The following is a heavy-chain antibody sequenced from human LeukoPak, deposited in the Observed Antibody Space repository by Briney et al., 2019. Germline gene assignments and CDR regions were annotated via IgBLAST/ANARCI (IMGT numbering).Heavy chain of an antibody. J-gene: IGHJ4*02. D-gene: IGHD3-10*01. V-gene: IGHV3-33*01. CDR1: GRLLSSYD. CDR2: IRYDGSKK. Sequence: GETLRLSCAASGRLLSSYDKHGVRHAPGKALEWVTDIRYDGSKKHYAHTVKGRFTISRDDSKTTVYLQVIGLRAEDTAVYYCARGTDHYGPLRSFDSWGQGALVIVAS. CDR3: ARGTDHYGPLRSFDS.